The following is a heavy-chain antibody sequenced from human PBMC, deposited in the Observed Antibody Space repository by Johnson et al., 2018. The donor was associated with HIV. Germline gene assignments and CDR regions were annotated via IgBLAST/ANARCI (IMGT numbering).Heavy chain of an antibody. D-gene: IGHD6-6*01. CDR1: GFTVSSNY. J-gene: IGHJ3*02. V-gene: IGHV3-66*02. CDR3: AREIIAARPSAFDI. Sequence: EVQLVESGGGVVQPGRSLRLSCAASGFTVSSNYMSWVRQAPGKGLEWVSVIYSGGSTYYADSLKGRFTISRDNSKNTLYLQMNSLRAEDTAVYYCAREIIAARPSAFDIWGQGTMVTVSS. CDR2: IYSGGST.